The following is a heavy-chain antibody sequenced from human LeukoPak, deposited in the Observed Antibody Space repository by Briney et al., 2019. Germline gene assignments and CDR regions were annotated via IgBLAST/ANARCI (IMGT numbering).Heavy chain of an antibody. D-gene: IGHD5-18*01. CDR3: ARGRRGYSYGRTGYYYYVDV. Sequence: SETLSLTCAVYGGSFSGYYWSWIRQPPGKGLEWIGEINHSGSINYNPSLKSRVTISVDTSKNQFSLKLSSVTAADTAVYYCARGRRGYSYGRTGYYYYVDVWGKGTTVTVSS. CDR1: GGSFSGYY. V-gene: IGHV4-34*01. J-gene: IGHJ6*03. CDR2: INHSGSI.